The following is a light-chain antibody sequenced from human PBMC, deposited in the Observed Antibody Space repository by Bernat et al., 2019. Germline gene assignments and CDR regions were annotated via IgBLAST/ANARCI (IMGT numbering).Light chain of an antibody. Sequence: EIVLTQSPGTLSLSPGERATLSCRARQSVSSNFLAWYQQKPGQAPRLLIYQASSRAIGIPDRFSGGGSGADFTLTISRLEPEDFAVYFCQQYGSSPYSFGQGTKLDIK. J-gene: IGKJ2*01. V-gene: IGKV3-20*01. CDR2: QAS. CDR3: QQYGSSPYS. CDR1: QSVSSNF.